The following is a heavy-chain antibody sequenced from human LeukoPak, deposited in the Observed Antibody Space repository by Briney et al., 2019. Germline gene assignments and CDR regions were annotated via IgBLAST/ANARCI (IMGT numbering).Heavy chain of an antibody. J-gene: IGHJ4*02. CDR3: ARALRTGQGDYVPVL. V-gene: IGHV5-51*01. CDR1: GYRFTNYW. Sequence: GESLKISCKASGYRFTNYWIGWVRQMPGKGLEWMTIIYPGGSETRYSPSFQGQVTISADKSIGTIYLQWSSLKASDTAMYYCARALRTGQGDYVPVLWGQGTLVIVSS. CDR2: IYPGGSET. D-gene: IGHD4-17*01.